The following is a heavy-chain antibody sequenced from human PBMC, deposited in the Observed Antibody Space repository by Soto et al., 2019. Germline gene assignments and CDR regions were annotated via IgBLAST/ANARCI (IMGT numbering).Heavy chain of an antibody. CDR1: GGTFSSYT. D-gene: IGHD2-15*01. V-gene: IGHV1-69*02. J-gene: IGHJ4*02. Sequence: QVQLVQSGAEVKQPGSSVKVSCKASGGTFSSYTISWVRQAPGQGLEWMGRIIPILGIANYAQKLQGRVTITADKSTSTAYMELSSLRSEDTAVDYCARAGVYCSGGSCYNYWGQGTLVTVSS. CDR2: IIPILGIA. CDR3: ARAGVYCSGGSCYNY.